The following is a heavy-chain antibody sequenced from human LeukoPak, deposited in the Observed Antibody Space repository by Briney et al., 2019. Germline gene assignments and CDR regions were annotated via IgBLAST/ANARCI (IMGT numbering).Heavy chain of an antibody. Sequence: KPGESLRLSCAASGCTFSSYGLNWVCQAPGKGLEWDSTISSGGHIYYEDSVKGRFTISRDNAKNSLYLQMNSLRAEDTAVYYCARDQDGGKYYYESSGYSHWGQGILVTVSS. D-gene: IGHD3-22*01. V-gene: IGHV3-21*01. CDR1: GCTFSSYG. CDR3: ARDQDGGKYYYESSGYSH. J-gene: IGHJ4*02. CDR2: ISSGGHI.